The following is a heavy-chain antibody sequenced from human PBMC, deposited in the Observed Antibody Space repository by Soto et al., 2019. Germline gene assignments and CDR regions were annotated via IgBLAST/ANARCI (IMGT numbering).Heavy chain of an antibody. CDR3: ARPYPLTPGYFDV. Sequence: QVQLVESGGGVVQPGRSLRLSCATSGFIFATSGMHWVRQAPGKGLELVALIWFDGNNQYYADSVKGRFTVSRDNSKSTVYLQMNSLRVEDTAVYYCARPYPLTPGYFDVWGPGTLVTVSS. CDR2: IWFDGNNQ. J-gene: IGHJ2*01. CDR1: GFIFATSG. V-gene: IGHV3-33*01.